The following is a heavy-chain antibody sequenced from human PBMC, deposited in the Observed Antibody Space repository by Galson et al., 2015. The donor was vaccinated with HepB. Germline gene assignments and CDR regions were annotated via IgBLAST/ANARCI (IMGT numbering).Heavy chain of an antibody. J-gene: IGHJ6*02. CDR3: AREMRFSSGLDV. V-gene: IGHV3-72*01. CDR2: IRNKVNSHTT. Sequence: SLRLSCAASGVTLSDYYVDWVRQTPGAGLEWIGRIRNKVNSHTTEYAASVKGRFIISRDEPNNAVFLVLNSLKSEDTAVYFCAREMRFSSGLDVWGQGTTVTVSS. CDR1: GVTLSDYY.